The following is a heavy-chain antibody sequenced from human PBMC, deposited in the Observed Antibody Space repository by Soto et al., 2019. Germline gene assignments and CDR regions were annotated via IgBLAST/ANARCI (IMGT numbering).Heavy chain of an antibody. CDR2: ISHSGST. V-gene: IGHV4-34*01. Sequence: QVRLQQWGAGLLKPSETLSLTCAVYGGSFSGYYWSWIRQPPGKGLEWIGEISHSGSTNYNPSLNSRVTISVDTSKNHFSLKLNSVTAADTAVYYCARGADIVATIGLDYWGQGTLVTVSS. CDR3: ARGADIVATIGLDY. D-gene: IGHD5-12*01. CDR1: GGSFSGYY. J-gene: IGHJ4*02.